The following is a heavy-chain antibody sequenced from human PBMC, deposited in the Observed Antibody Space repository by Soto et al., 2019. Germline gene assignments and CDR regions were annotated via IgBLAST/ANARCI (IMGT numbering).Heavy chain of an antibody. D-gene: IGHD5-18*01. Sequence: GGSLRLSCAASGLTFRSYWMHWVRQAPGKGLVWVSRINTDGSVAMYVDSVKGRFTISRDNAKNTLYLHMNSLRAEDTAVYYCARDLVGDGYSHFDWWGQGTLVTVSS. CDR1: GLTFRSYW. CDR3: ARDLVGDGYSHFDW. V-gene: IGHV3-74*03. J-gene: IGHJ4*02. CDR2: INTDGSVA.